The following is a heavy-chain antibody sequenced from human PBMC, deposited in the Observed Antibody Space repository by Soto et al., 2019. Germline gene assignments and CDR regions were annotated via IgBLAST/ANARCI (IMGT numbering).Heavy chain of an antibody. D-gene: IGHD5-18*01. Sequence: QLLESGPGLVKPSETLSLTCTVSGGSISSSSYYWGWIRQPPGKGLEWIGSIYYSGSTYYNPSLKSRVTISVDTSKNQFSLKLSSVTAADTAVYYCARHVVDTAYLEYYYYGMDVWGQGTTVTVSS. CDR3: ARHVVDTAYLEYYYYGMDV. J-gene: IGHJ6*02. CDR1: GGSISSSSYY. CDR2: IYYSGST. V-gene: IGHV4-39*01.